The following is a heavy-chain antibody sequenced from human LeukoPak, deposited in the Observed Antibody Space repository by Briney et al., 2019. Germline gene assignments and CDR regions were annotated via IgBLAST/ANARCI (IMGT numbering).Heavy chain of an antibody. CDR3: AKLYCSSTSCYHGGLYFDY. J-gene: IGHJ4*02. CDR2: ISGSGGST. V-gene: IGHV3-23*01. Sequence: GGALRLSCAVSGFTFSSYAMSWVRQAPGKGLEWVSAISGSGGSTYYADSVKGRFTISRDNSKNTLYLQMNSLRAEDTAVYYCAKLYCSSTSCYHGGLYFDYWGQGTLVTVSS. D-gene: IGHD2-2*01. CDR1: GFTFSSYA.